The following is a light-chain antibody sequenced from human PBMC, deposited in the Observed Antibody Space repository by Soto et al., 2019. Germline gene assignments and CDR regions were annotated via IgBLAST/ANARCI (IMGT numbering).Light chain of an antibody. CDR1: ASNIGSNS. Sequence: QSVLTQPPSVSAAPGQTVTISCSGSASNIGSNSVAWYQQIPGTAPKLLIYDNDERPSGIPGRFSGSKSGTASTLVISGLQTGDEADYYCGTWDTGPSTWVFGGGTKLTVL. J-gene: IGLJ2*01. CDR3: GTWDTGPSTWV. V-gene: IGLV1-51*01. CDR2: DND.